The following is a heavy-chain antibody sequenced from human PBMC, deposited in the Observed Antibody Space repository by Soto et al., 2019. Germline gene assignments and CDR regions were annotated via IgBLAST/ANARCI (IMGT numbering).Heavy chain of an antibody. J-gene: IGHJ6*02. D-gene: IGHD4-4*01. Sequence: GGSLRLSCAASGFTFSSYAMSWVRQAPGKGLEWVSAISGSGGSTYYADSVKGRFTISRDNSKNTLYLQMNSLRAEDTAVYYCAKDQWATVTPYYYYYGMDVWGQGTTVTVSS. CDR2: ISGSGGST. V-gene: IGHV3-23*01. CDR1: GFTFSSYA. CDR3: AKDQWATVTPYYYYYGMDV.